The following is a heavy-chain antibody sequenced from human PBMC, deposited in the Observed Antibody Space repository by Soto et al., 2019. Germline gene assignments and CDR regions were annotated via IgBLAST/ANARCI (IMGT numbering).Heavy chain of an antibody. Sequence: SETLSLTCAVYGGSFSGYYWSWIRQPPGKGLEWIGEINHSGSTNYNPSLKSRVTISVDTSKNQFSLKLSSVTAADTAVYYCARDVPFDYWGQGTLVTV. V-gene: IGHV4-34*01. D-gene: IGHD2-2*01. CDR1: GGSFSGYY. J-gene: IGHJ4*02. CDR2: INHSGST. CDR3: ARDVPFDY.